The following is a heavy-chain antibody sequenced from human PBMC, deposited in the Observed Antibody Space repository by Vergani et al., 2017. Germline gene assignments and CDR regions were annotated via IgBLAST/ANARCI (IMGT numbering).Heavy chain of an antibody. D-gene: IGHD3-10*01. CDR3: VRDQVTMLRGRDALDI. V-gene: IGHV3-49*03. CDR2: IRSKAYGQAT. CDR1: GFTFGYYA. Sequence: EVQVVESGGGLVQPGRSLRLSCTASGFTFGYYAMDWFRQAPGQGLEWVGGIRSKAYGQATIYAASVKGRFTISRDDSKSIAYLQMNNLQTEDTAMYYCVRDQVTMLRGRDALDIWGQGTMVTVSS. J-gene: IGHJ3*02.